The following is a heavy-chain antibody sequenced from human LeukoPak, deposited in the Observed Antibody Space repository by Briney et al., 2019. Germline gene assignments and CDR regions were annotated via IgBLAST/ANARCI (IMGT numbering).Heavy chain of an antibody. V-gene: IGHV3-21*01. CDR1: GFTFSTYR. D-gene: IGHD6-13*01. CDR2: ITSSGRST. CDR3: ARDSDISSWFGAGDFGY. J-gene: IGHJ4*02. Sequence: GGSLRLSCAASGFTFSTYRMTWVRQAPGKGLEWVSGITSSGRSTYYADSVKGRFTISRDNAKNSLYLQMNSLRAEDTAVYYCARDSDISSWFGAGDFGYWGQGTLVIVSS.